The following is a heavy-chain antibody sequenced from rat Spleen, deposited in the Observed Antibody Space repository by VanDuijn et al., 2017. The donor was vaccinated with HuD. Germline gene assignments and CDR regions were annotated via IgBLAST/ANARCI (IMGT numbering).Heavy chain of an antibody. CDR3: ARHDYSGDVDFEY. Sequence: QVQLKESGPGLVQPSQTLSLTCTVSGFSLISNSVHWVRQPPGKGLEWMGGIWGDGSTDFDSALKSRLTISRDTSKSQVYLKMNSLQPEDTGTYYCARHDYSGDVDFEYWGQGVRVTVSS. CDR1: GFSLISNS. J-gene: IGHJ2*01. D-gene: IGHD1-1*01. CDR2: IWGDGST. V-gene: IGHV2-1*01.